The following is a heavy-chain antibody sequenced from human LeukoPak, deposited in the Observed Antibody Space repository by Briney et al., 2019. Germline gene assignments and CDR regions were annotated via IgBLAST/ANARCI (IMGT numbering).Heavy chain of an antibody. Sequence: GRSLRLSCAASGFTFSSYGMHWVRQAPGKGLEWVAVIWYDGSNKYHADSVKGRFTISRDNSKNTLYLQMNSLRVEDTAVYYCARAHCSGGSCYGNYYYYYGMDVWAQGTTVTVSS. V-gene: IGHV3-33*01. CDR1: GFTFSSYG. J-gene: IGHJ6*02. CDR2: IWYDGSNK. D-gene: IGHD2-15*01. CDR3: ARAHCSGGSCYGNYYYYYGMDV.